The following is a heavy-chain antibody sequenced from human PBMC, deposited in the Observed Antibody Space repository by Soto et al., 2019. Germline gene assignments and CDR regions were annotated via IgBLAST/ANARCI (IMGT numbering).Heavy chain of an antibody. CDR3: ARDSGQWVVLADIFGY. CDR1: VYTFTSYA. CDR2: INAGNGNT. J-gene: IGHJ4*02. Sequence: ASVKVSCKASVYTFTSYAMHWVLQAPGQRLEWMGWINAGNGNTKYAQKCQGRGTITRDTSASTAYIDLGSLRSEDTAVYSCARDSGQWVVLADIFGYWGQGTLVTVSS. D-gene: IGHD2-2*01. V-gene: IGHV1-3*01.